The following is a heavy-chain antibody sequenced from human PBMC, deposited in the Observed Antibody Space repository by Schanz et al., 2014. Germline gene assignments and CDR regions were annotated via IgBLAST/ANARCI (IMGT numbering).Heavy chain of an antibody. V-gene: IGHV3-30*02. CDR1: GFTFSSSG. CDR3: AVLGGFGELPLDY. CDR2: IPSDESNK. J-gene: IGHJ4*02. D-gene: IGHD3-10*01. Sequence: QVQLVESGGGVVQPGGSLRLSCAASGFTFSSSGMHWVRQAPGKGLEWVAFIPSDESNKYYIDSVKGRFTISRDNSREQMFLQMNTLRPDDTGVYYCAVLGGFGELPLDYRGQGTLVTVSS.